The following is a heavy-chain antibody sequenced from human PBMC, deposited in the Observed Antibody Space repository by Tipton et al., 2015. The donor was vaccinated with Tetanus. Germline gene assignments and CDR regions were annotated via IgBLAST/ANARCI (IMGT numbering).Heavy chain of an antibody. J-gene: IGHJ4*02. D-gene: IGHD3-22*01. CDR2: VHYSGRT. CDR1: GGSVRSGDYD. V-gene: IGHV4-61*08. CDR3: ARDRHSYESSGYYLFDN. Sequence: TLSLTCTVSGGSVRSGDYDWNWIRQPPGKGLEWIGYVHYSGRTNKSPSLKSRVTLSIDKSKNQFSLRLTSVTAADTAVYYCARDRHSYESSGYYLFDNWGQGTLVTVSA.